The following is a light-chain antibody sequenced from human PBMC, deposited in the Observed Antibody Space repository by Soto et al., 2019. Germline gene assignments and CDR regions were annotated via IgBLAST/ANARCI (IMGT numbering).Light chain of an antibody. CDR1: SSDVGGYNY. V-gene: IGLV2-8*01. CDR3: SSYTVSRTYV. CDR2: EVT. Sequence: QSVLSQPPSASGSPGQSVTISCTGTSSDVGGYNYVAWYQQHPGKAPKVLIYEVTKRPSGVPDRFSGSKSGNTASLTVSGLQADDEADYFCSSYTVSRTYVFGTGTKVTVL. J-gene: IGLJ1*01.